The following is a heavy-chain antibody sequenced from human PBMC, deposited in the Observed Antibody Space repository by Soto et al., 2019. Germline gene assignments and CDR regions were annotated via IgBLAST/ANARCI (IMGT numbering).Heavy chain of an antibody. Sequence: EVQLVESGGGLVQPGGSLRLSCAASGFTFSSYSMNWVRQAPGKGLEWVSYISSSSSTIYYADSVKGRFTISRDNAKNSLYLQMNSLRAEDTAVYYCARNCFCCYDGVDYWGQGTLVTVSS. CDR1: GFTFSSYS. J-gene: IGHJ4*02. CDR3: ARNCFCCYDGVDY. V-gene: IGHV3-48*01. CDR2: ISSSSSTI. D-gene: IGHD2-2*01.